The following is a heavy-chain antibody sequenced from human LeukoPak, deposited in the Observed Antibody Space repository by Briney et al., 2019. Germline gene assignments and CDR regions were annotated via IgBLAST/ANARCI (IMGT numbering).Heavy chain of an antibody. V-gene: IGHV1-18*01. J-gene: IGHJ4*02. CDR2: ISAYNGNT. CDR3: ARDASLTIVSTAEFEY. CDR1: GYTFTSSG. Sequence: ASVKVSCKASGYTFTSSGISWVRQAPGQGLEWMGWISAYNGNTNFAQKLQGRVTMTTDTSTSTACMELRSLKSDDTAVYYCARDASLTIVSTAEFEYWGQGTLVTVSS. D-gene: IGHD2-2*01.